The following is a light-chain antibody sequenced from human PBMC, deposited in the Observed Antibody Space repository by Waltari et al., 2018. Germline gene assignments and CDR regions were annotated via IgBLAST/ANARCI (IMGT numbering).Light chain of an antibody. Sequence: EIVLTQSPGPLSLSPGERATLSCRASQRVTSSYLAWYQQKPGQAPRLLLYGASSRATGIPARFSGSGAGKDCTLTITRLEAEDFAVYYCQQYSSSPLTFGGGTKVEIK. CDR1: QRVTSSY. V-gene: IGKV3-20*01. J-gene: IGKJ4*01. CDR3: QQYSSSPLT. CDR2: GAS.